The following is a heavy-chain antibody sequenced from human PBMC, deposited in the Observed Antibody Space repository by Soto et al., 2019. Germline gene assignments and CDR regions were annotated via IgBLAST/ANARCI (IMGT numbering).Heavy chain of an antibody. V-gene: IGHV1-18*04. CDR1: GYTFTSYG. CDR3: ARAGNYYDSSGYYYGFDY. CDR2: ISAYNGNT. Sequence: ASVKVSCKASGYTFTSYGISWVRQAPGQGLEWMGWISAYNGNTNYAQKLQGRVTMTTDTSTSTAYMELRSLRSDDTAVYYCARAGNYYDSSGYYYGFDYWGQGTLVTVSS. D-gene: IGHD3-22*01. J-gene: IGHJ4*02.